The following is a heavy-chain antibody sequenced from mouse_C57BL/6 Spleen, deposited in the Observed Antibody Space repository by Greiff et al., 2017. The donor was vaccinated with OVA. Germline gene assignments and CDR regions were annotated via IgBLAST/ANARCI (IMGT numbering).Heavy chain of an antibody. V-gene: IGHV1-69*01. CDR3: AMSDDAWFAY. J-gene: IGHJ3*01. D-gene: IGHD2-12*01. CDR1: GYTFTSYW. Sequence: VQLQQPGAELVMPGASVKLSCKASGYTFTSYWMHWVKQRPGQGLEWIGEIDPSDSYTNYNQKFKGKSTLTVDKSSSTAYMQLSSLTSEDSAVYYGAMSDDAWFAYWGQGTLVTVSA. CDR2: IDPSDSYT.